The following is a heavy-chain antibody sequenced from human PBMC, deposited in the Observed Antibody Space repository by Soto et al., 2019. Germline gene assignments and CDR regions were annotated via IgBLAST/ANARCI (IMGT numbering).Heavy chain of an antibody. CDR1: GESISSSSYY. CDR3: ARQRTTVVTQAYFDH. Sequence: SETLSLTCIVSGESISSSSYYWGWIRQPPVKGLEWIGSIYYSGRTYYNPSFKSRVTISIDTSKNQFSLKLSSVTATDTAVYYCARQRTTVVTQAYFDHWGQGALVT. D-gene: IGHD2-21*02. CDR2: IYYSGRT. V-gene: IGHV4-39*01. J-gene: IGHJ4*02.